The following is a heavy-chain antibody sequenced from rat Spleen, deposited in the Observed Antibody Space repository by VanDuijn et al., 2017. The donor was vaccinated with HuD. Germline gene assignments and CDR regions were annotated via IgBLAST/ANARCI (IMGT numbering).Heavy chain of an antibody. Sequence: EVQLQESGPGLVKPSQSLSLTCSVTGYSITSSYRWNWIRKFPGNKLEWMGYINSAGSTNYNPSLKSRISITRDTSKNQFFLQVNSVTTKDTATYYCARGTGVMDAWGQGASVTVSS. V-gene: IGHV3-3*01. CDR3: ARGTGVMDA. CDR2: INSAGST. D-gene: IGHD1-4*01. CDR1: GYSITSSYR. J-gene: IGHJ4*01.